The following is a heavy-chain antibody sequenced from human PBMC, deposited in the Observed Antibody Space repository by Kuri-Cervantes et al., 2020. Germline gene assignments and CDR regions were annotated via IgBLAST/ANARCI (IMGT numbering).Heavy chain of an antibody. D-gene: IGHD7-27*01. CDR1: GFTFSSYG. V-gene: IGHV3-30*02. CDR2: IRYDGSNK. Sequence: GESLKISCAASGFTFSSYGMHWVRQAPGKGLEWVAFIRYDGSNKYYADSVKGRFTISRDNAKNSLYLQMNSLRAEDTAVYYCARTGDSRNWYFDLWGRGTLVTVSS. CDR3: ARTGDSRNWYFDL. J-gene: IGHJ2*01.